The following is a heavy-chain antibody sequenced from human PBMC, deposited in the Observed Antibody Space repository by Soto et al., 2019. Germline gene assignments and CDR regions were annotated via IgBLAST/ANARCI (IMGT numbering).Heavy chain of an antibody. CDR1: GGSISSGGYS. CDR2: IYHSGST. J-gene: IGHJ6*02. D-gene: IGHD4-17*01. V-gene: IGHV4-30-2*01. CDR3: ARGLVTAEAPVSGMDV. Sequence: QLQLQESGSGLVKPSQTLSLTSAVSGGSISSGGYSWSWIRQPPGKGLEWIGYIYHSGSTYYNPSLKSRVTISVDRSKNQFSLKLSSVTAADTAVYYCARGLVTAEAPVSGMDVWGQGTTVTVSS.